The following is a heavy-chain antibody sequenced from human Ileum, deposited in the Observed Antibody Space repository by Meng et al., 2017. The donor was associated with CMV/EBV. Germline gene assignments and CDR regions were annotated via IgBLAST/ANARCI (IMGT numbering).Heavy chain of an antibody. J-gene: IGHJ4*02. CDR1: GLTFNSYS. D-gene: IGHD3-9*01. CDR3: AKDRYFEPAHFDC. V-gene: IGHV3-23*01. Sequence: GESLKISCVASGLTFNSYSMGWVRQAPGKGLEWVAAISGSGANSYYAESVKGRATISRDNSKNTLLLELNGLRTEDTAVYYCAKDRYFEPAHFDCWGQGTLVTVSS. CDR2: ISGSGANS.